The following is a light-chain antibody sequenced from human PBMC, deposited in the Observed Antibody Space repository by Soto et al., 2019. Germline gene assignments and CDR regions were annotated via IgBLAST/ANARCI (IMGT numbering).Light chain of an antibody. Sequence: EIVLTQSPATLSLSPGERATLSCRASQSVSSHLAWYQQKPGQAPRLLIYDASNRAPGIPARFSGSGSGTDFTLTISSLEPEDFAVYYCQQRSNWPPYTCGQGTNLEIK. CDR1: QSVSSH. CDR3: QQRSNWPPYT. V-gene: IGKV3-11*01. J-gene: IGKJ2*01. CDR2: DAS.